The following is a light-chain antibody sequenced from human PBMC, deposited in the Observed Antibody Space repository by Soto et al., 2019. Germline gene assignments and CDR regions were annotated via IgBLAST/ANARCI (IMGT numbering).Light chain of an antibody. Sequence: DIQMTQSPSTLSASVGDRVTITCRASQRSSSWLAWYQQKPGPATKLLIYKASSLQSGVPSRFSGSGSGTEFTLTISSLQPDDFATYYCQQYSSYPYTFGQGTKLEIK. V-gene: IGKV1-5*03. CDR3: QQYSSYPYT. CDR1: QRSSSW. CDR2: KAS. J-gene: IGKJ2*01.